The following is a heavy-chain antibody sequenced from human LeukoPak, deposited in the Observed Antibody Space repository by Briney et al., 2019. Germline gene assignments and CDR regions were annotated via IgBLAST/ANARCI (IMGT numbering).Heavy chain of an antibody. V-gene: IGHV3-23*01. CDR1: GFTFSSYA. J-gene: IGHJ6*03. D-gene: IGHD2-2*01. CDR3: ARSDVVTRNYYYYMDV. CDR2: ISSSGGST. Sequence: GGSLRLSCAASGFTFSSYAMSWVRQAPGKGLEWVSTISSSGGSTYYPDSVKGRFTISKYTSKNTLFLQMNSLRAEDTAVYYCARSDVVTRNYYYYMDVWAKGPRSPSP.